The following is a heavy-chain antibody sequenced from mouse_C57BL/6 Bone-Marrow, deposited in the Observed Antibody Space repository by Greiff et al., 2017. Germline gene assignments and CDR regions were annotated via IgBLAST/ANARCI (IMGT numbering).Heavy chain of an antibody. CDR2: IDPENGDT. Sequence: EVQLVESGAELVRPGASVKLSCTASGFNIKDDYMHWVKQRPEQGLEWIGWIDPENGDTEYASKFQGKATITADTSSNTAYLQLSSLTSEETAVYYCTTDGNYEFAYWGQGTLVTVSA. CDR3: TTDGNYEFAY. CDR1: GFNIKDDY. V-gene: IGHV14-4*01. D-gene: IGHD2-1*01. J-gene: IGHJ3*01.